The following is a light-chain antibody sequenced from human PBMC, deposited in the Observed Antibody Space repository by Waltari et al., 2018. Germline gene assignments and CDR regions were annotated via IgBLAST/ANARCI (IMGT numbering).Light chain of an antibody. J-gene: IGKJ2*01. Sequence: DIVMTKSPDSLAVSLGERATIKCKSSQSLLYSSNNKNYLAWYQQKPGQPPKLLIYWASTLESGVPDRFSGSVSGTDFTLTISSLQAEDVAIYYCQQYYSTLVFGQGTKLEIK. V-gene: IGKV4-1*01. CDR3: QQYYSTLV. CDR1: QSLLYSSNNKNY. CDR2: WAS.